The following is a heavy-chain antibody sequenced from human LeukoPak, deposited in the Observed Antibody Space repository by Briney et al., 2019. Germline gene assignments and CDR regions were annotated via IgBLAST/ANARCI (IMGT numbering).Heavy chain of an antibody. D-gene: IGHD3-10*01. V-gene: IGHV3-30*18. CDR3: VKEQGSGYYRTADY. CDR1: GFTFSSCG. CDR2: RNNDGDTR. Sequence: PGGCLRLSCAAPGFTFSSCGMHCVRQAPGKGLEWVRVRNNDGDTRYFEAAVNGRFTISRDTYKRMLYLQMNSLGAEDTAVYYCVKEQGSGYYRTADYWGQGALVTVSS. J-gene: IGHJ4*02.